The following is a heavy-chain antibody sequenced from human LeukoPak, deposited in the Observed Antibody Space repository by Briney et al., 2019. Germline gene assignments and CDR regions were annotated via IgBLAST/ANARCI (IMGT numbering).Heavy chain of an antibody. Sequence: ASVTVSCTASGYTFTNYGISWVRQAPGQGLEWMGWISAYNGNTNYAQKLQGRVTMTTDTSTSTAYMELRSLRSDDTAVYYCARGGETLRYSEFDPWGQGTLVTVSS. D-gene: IGHD3-9*01. V-gene: IGHV1-18*01. CDR2: ISAYNGNT. J-gene: IGHJ5*02. CDR3: ARGGETLRYSEFDP. CDR1: GYTFTNYG.